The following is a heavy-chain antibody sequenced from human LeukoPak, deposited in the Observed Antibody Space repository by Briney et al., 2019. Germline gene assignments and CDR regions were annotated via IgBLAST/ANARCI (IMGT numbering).Heavy chain of an antibody. V-gene: IGHV5-51*01. CDR2: IYPGDSDT. CDR3: AKHGKYSSGSHYFDY. J-gene: IGHJ4*02. CDR1: GYNFGSYW. D-gene: IGHD6-19*01. Sequence: GESLEISCKASGYNFGSYWIGCVRQMPGKGLEWMGIIYPGDSDTRYSPSFQGQVTNSADKSISTAYMQLSGLKASDTAIYYCAKHGKYSSGSHYFDYWGQGTLVTVSS.